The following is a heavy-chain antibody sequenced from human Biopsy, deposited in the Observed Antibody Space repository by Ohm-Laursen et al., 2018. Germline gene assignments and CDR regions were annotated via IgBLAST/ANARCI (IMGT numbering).Heavy chain of an antibody. Sequence: AASVKVSCKVSGYTLTELSMHWVRQAPGKGLEWLGGFAPEDGKTFYAQKFQGRVTMTEDPSTDTAYMELSSLRSEDTAVYYCATGFTSGWYHFDYWGQGTLVTVSS. CDR1: GYTLTELS. CDR2: FAPEDGKT. CDR3: ATGFTSGWYHFDY. V-gene: IGHV1-24*01. J-gene: IGHJ4*02. D-gene: IGHD6-19*01.